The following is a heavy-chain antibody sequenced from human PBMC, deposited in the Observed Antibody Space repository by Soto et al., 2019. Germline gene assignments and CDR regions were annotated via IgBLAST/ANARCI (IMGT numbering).Heavy chain of an antibody. CDR3: AREGVVSTVRYYYYGMDV. Sequence: QVQLVESGGGVVQPGRSLRLSCAASGFTFSSYAMHWVRQAPGKGLEWVAVISYDGSNKYYADSVKGRFTISRDNSKNTLYVQMNGLRAENTAVYYCAREGVVSTVRYYYYGMDVWGQGTTVTVSS. CDR2: ISYDGSNK. CDR1: GFTFSSYA. D-gene: IGHD3-3*01. J-gene: IGHJ6*02. V-gene: IGHV3-30-3*01.